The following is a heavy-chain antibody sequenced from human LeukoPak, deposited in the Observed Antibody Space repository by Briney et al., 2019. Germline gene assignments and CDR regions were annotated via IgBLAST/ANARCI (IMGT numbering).Heavy chain of an antibody. Sequence: PSETLSLTCTVSGGSISSYYWSWIRQPAGKGLEWMGRIYTSGSNTYNPSLKSRVTMSAATSKNQFSLKLSSVTAADTGVYYCARDLISSGLYYFDYWGQGTLVTVSS. V-gene: IGHV4-4*07. CDR1: GGSISSYY. D-gene: IGHD6-19*01. J-gene: IGHJ4*02. CDR3: ARDLISSGLYYFDY. CDR2: IYTSGSN.